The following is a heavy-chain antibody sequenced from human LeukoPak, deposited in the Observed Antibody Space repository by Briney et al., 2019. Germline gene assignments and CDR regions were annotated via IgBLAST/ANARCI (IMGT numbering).Heavy chain of an antibody. CDR1: GFTVSNYG. J-gene: IGHJ4*02. V-gene: IGHV3-30*18. D-gene: IGHD3-9*01. Sequence: GGSLRLSCAASGFTVSNYGMHWVRQAPGKGLEWVAVISYDGSNKYYADSVKGRFTISRDSSKNTLYLEMNSLRAEDTALYYCAKAVNVLTGYYDYWGQGTLVTVSS. CDR2: ISYDGSNK. CDR3: AKAVNVLTGYYDY.